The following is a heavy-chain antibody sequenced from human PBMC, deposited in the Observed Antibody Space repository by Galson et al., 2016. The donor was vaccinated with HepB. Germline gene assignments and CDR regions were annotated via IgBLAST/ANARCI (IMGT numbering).Heavy chain of an antibody. CDR1: GYTFSSYA. Sequence: SLRLSCAASGYTFSSYAMHWVRQAPGKGPEWVAVVSYDGGSTYCGGSVKGRFTISRDNSKSTLFLQMDSLRAEDTGVYFCAKDHGDYGDYVPDSWGQGALVTVSS. CDR2: VSYDGGST. V-gene: IGHV3-30-3*01. J-gene: IGHJ5*01. D-gene: IGHD4-17*01. CDR3: AKDHGDYGDYVPDS.